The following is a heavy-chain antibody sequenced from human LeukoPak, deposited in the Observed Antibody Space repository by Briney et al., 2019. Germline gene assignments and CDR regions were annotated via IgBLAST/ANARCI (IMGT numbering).Heavy chain of an antibody. Sequence: GGSLRLSCVASGFTFSDYYMNWIRQAPGKGLEWVSYITTSGSTIYYIDSVKGRFTISRDNAKNSLYLQMNSLRAEDTAVYYCARSYSYGYVRTMDVWGQGTTVTVSS. CDR1: GFTFSDYY. D-gene: IGHD5-18*01. CDR2: ITTSGSTI. V-gene: IGHV3-11*01. J-gene: IGHJ6*02. CDR3: ARSYSYGYVRTMDV.